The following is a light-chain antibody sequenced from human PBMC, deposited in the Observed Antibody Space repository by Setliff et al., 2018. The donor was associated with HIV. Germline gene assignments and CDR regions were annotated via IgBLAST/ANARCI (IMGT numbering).Light chain of an antibody. CDR2: DVS. J-gene: IGLJ2*01. CDR3: TSYTSSSTLV. Sequence: QSALAQPASVSGSPGQSITISCTGTSSDVGGYNYVSWYQQHPGKAPKVMIYDVSKRPSGVSNRFSGSKSGNTASLTISGLQAEDEADYYCTSYTSSSTLVFGGGTQRTVL. V-gene: IGLV2-14*03. CDR1: SSDVGGYNY.